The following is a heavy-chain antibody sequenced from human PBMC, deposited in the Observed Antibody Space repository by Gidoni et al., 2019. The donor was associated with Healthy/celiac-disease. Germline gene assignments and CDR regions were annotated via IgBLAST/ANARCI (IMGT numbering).Heavy chain of an antibody. CDR1: GGSISSYY. CDR2: IYYSGST. J-gene: IGHJ4*02. Sequence: QVQLQESGPGLVKPSETLSLTCTVSGGSISSYYWSWIRQPPGKGLEWIGYIYYSGSTNYNPSLKSRVTISVDTSKNQFSLKLSSVTAADTAVYYCARLVGAITGPVDYWGQGTLVTVSS. V-gene: IGHV4-59*08. CDR3: ARLVGAITGPVDY. D-gene: IGHD1-26*01.